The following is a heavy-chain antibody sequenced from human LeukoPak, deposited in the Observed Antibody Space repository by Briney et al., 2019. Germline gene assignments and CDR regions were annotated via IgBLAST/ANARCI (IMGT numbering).Heavy chain of an antibody. D-gene: IGHD4-17*01. V-gene: IGHV4-30-2*01. J-gene: IGHJ5*02. CDR3: ARNYGDYVAQNWFDP. CDR2: IYHSGST. CDR1: GGSISSGGYS. Sequence: KSSETLSLTCTVSGGSISSGGYSWSWIRQPPGKGLEWIGYIYHSGSTYYNPSLKSRVTISVDRSKNQFSLKLSSVTAADTAVYYCARNYGDYVAQNWFDPWGQGTLVTVSS.